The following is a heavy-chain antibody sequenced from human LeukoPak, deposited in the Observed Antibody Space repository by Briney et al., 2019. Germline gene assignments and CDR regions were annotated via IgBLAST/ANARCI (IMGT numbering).Heavy chain of an antibody. Sequence: SETLSLTCTVSGGSISSSSYYWSWIRQPPGKGLEWIGYIYYSGNTNYNPSLKSRVTISADTSKNQFSLKLSSVTAADTAVYYCARLHEINWFDPWGQGTLVTVSS. CDR1: GGSISSSSYY. J-gene: IGHJ5*02. CDR3: ARLHEINWFDP. D-gene: IGHD5-24*01. V-gene: IGHV4-61*05. CDR2: IYYSGNT.